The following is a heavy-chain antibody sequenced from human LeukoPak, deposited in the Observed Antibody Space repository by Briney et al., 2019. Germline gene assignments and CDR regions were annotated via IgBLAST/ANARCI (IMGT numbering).Heavy chain of an antibody. J-gene: IGHJ4*02. V-gene: IGHV1-2*02. CDR3: ARAVGVVVPADY. CDR2: INPNSGGT. D-gene: IGHD2-2*01. CDR1: AYTFTGYY. Sequence: GASVKVSCKASAYTFTGYYMHWVRQAPGQGLERMGWINPNSGGTNYAQKFQGRVTMTRDTSISTAYMELSRLRSDDTAVYYCARAVGVVVPADYWGQGTLVTVSS.